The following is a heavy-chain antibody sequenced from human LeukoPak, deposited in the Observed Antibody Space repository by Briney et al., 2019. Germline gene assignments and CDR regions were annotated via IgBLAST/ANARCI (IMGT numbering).Heavy chain of an antibody. Sequence: SETLSLTCAVSGGSISSGGYSWSWIRQPPGKGLEWIGYIYHSGSTYYNPSLKSRVTISVDRSKNQFSLKLSSVTAADTAVYYCARGTDPTVTTGGVDYWGQGTLVTVSS. J-gene: IGHJ4*02. V-gene: IGHV4-30-2*01. D-gene: IGHD4-17*01. CDR3: ARGTDPTVTTGGVDY. CDR2: IYHSGST. CDR1: GGSISSGGYS.